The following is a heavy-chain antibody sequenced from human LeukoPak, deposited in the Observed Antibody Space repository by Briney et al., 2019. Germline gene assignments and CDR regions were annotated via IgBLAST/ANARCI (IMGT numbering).Heavy chain of an antibody. V-gene: IGHV4-59*11. CDR1: GGSISSHY. J-gene: IGHJ3*02. CDR2: IYYSGST. Sequence: SETVSLTCTVSGGSISSHYWGWIRQSPGKGLEWIGYIYYSGSTNYNPSLKSRVTISVDTSKNQFSLKLSSVTAADTAVYYCARGEMATIEDAFDIWGQGTMVTVSS. CDR3: ARGEMATIEDAFDI. D-gene: IGHD5-24*01.